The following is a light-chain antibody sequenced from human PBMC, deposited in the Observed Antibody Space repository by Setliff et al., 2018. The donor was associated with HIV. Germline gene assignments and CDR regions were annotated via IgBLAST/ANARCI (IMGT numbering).Light chain of an antibody. CDR2: WAS. V-gene: IGKV4-1*01. Sequence: DIVMTQSPDSLPVSLGERATINCKSSQSILSNSNNKNYLAWYQQKPGQPPKLLIYWASTRESGVPDRFSGSGSRTDFTLTISSLQAEDVAIYYCQQYFSSPWTFGRGTKGE. CDR3: QQYFSSPWT. CDR1: QSILSNSNNKNY. J-gene: IGKJ1*01.